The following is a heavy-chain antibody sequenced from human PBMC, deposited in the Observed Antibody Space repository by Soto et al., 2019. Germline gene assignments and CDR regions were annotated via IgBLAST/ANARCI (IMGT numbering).Heavy chain of an antibody. CDR3: TRDIVVVPAAPYYYYYGMDV. CDR1: GFTFGDYA. Sequence: GSLRLSCTASGFTFGDYAMSWFRQAPGKGLEWVGFIRSKAYGGTTEYAASVKGRFTISRDDSKSIAYLQMNSLKTEDTAVYYCTRDIVVVPAAPYYYYYGMDVWGQGTTVTVSS. J-gene: IGHJ6*02. CDR2: IRSKAYGGTT. V-gene: IGHV3-49*03. D-gene: IGHD2-2*01.